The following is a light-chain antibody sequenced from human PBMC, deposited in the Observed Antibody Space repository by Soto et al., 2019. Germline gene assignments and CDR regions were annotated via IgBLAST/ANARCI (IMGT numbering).Light chain of an antibody. Sequence: EIQMTQSPSTLSASGGDRVTITGRACQTLRTWVAWYQQKQGQAPKLLIYDVSLLQSGVTSRFSGSGSGTEFTLTISSLQPDDFANYYCQLYNGYPLTFGGGTKV. V-gene: IGKV1-5*01. CDR2: DVS. CDR3: QLYNGYPLT. J-gene: IGKJ4*01. CDR1: QTLRTW.